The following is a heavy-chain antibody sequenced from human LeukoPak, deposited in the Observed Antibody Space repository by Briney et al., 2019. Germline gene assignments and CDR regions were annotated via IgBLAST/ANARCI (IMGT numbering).Heavy chain of an antibody. J-gene: IGHJ3*02. Sequence: GGSLRLSCAASGFTFSNAWMSWVRQAPGKGLEWVGRIKSKTDGGTTDYAAPVKGRFTISRDDSKNTLYLQMNSLKTEDTAVYYCTRHGGRDYYGSSEDAFDIWGQGTMVIVSS. D-gene: IGHD3-22*01. CDR1: GFTFSNAW. V-gene: IGHV3-15*01. CDR2: IKSKTDGGTT. CDR3: TRHGGRDYYGSSEDAFDI.